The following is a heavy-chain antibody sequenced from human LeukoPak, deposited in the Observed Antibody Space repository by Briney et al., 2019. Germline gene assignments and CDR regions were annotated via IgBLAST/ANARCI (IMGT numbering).Heavy chain of an antibody. CDR2: IYYSGST. J-gene: IGHJ4*02. V-gene: IGHV4-39*02. CDR3: ARDATGYSSSGYGFQGNFDH. D-gene: IGHD6-13*01. CDR1: GGSISSSSYY. Sequence: SETLSLTCTVSGGSISSSSYYWGWIRQPPGKGLEWIGSIYYSGSTYYNPSLKSRVTISVDTSKNRFSLKLSSVTAADTAVYCGARDATGYSSSGYGFQGNFDHWGQGTLVTVSS.